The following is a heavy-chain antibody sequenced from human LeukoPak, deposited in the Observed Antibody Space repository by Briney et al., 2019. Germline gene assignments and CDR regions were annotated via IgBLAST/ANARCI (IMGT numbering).Heavy chain of an antibody. D-gene: IGHD2-2*01. CDR2: IYYSGNT. Sequence: SETLSLTCTVSGGSISSSSYYWGWIRQPPGKGLEWIGSIYYSGNTYYNPSLKSRVTISVDTSKNQFSLKLSSVTAADTAVYYCARYTVPGSLASPHDAFDIWGQGTMVTVSS. J-gene: IGHJ3*02. V-gene: IGHV4-39*01. CDR3: ARYTVPGSLASPHDAFDI. CDR1: GGSISSSSYY.